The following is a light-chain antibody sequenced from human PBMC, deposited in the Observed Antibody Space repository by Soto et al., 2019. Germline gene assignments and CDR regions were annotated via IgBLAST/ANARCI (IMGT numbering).Light chain of an antibody. CDR2: DVS. CDR3: SSYTSSSTYV. Sequence: QSVLTQPASVSGSPRQSITISCTGSSSDVGGYNLVSWYQQHPGKVPKLMIYDVSNRPSGVSNRFSGSKSGNTASLTISGLQAEDEADYYCSSYTSSSTYVFGTGTKVTVL. CDR1: SSDVGGYNL. J-gene: IGLJ1*01. V-gene: IGLV2-14*03.